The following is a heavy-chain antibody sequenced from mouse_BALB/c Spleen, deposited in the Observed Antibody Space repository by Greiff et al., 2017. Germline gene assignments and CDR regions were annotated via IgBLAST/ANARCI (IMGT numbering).Heavy chain of an antibody. CDR1: GYTFTSYY. CDR3: TRDAVEGYAMDY. V-gene: IGHV1S81*02. CDR2: INPSNGGT. J-gene: IGHJ4*01. Sequence: VKLQESGAELVKPGASVKLSCKASGYTFTSYYMYWVKQRPGQGLEWIGEINPSNGGTNFNEKFKSKATLTVDKSSSTAYMQLSSLTSEDSAVYYCTRDAVEGYAMDYWGQGTSVTVSS.